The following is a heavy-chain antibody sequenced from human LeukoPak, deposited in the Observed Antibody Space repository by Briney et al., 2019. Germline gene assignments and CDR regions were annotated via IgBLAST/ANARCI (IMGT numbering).Heavy chain of an antibody. V-gene: IGHV3-23*01. Sequence: GGSLRLSCAPSGFNFANHAMSWVRQTAGKGREWVSSISGGGDITYYADSVKGRFTISRDNSKDTLFLQMHSLRPGDTAVYYCVREDTPATANYWGQGALVTISS. CDR3: VREDTPATANY. CDR2: ISGGGDIT. CDR1: GFNFANHA. D-gene: IGHD2-21*02. J-gene: IGHJ4*02.